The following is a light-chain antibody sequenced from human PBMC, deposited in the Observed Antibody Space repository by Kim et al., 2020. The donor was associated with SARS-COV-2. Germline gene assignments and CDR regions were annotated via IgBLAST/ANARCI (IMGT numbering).Light chain of an antibody. J-gene: IGKJ2*01. CDR3: QQANSFPYA. CDR1: QCMKSL. V-gene: IGKV1-12*01. CDR2: ATS. Sequence: STSIGYRDTIAWRARQCMKSLLAWYQQKPEKAHELLICATSSLQSGVPSGFSGSGSGTDFTLTIISLQPEDFATYYCQQANSFPYAFGRETKVEIK.